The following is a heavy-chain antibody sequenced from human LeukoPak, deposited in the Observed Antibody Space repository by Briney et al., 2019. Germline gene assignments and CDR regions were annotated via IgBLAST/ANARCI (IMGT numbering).Heavy chain of an antibody. CDR3: ARTPLGYCTNGVCYRRIRNWFDP. V-gene: IGHV4-34*01. J-gene: IGHJ5*02. Sequence: SETLSLTCAAYGGSFSGYYWSWIRQPPGKGLEWIGEINHSGSTNYNPSLKSRVTISVDTSKNQFSLKLSSVTAADTAVYYCARTPLGYCTNGVCYRRIRNWFDPWGQGTLVTVSS. CDR1: GGSFSGYY. D-gene: IGHD2-8*01. CDR2: INHSGST.